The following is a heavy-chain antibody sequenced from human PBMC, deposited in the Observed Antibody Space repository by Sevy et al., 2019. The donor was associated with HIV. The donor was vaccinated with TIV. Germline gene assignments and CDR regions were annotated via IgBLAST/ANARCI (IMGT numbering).Heavy chain of an antibody. CDR1: GFTFSSYS. V-gene: IGHV3-21*01. J-gene: IGHJ5*02. D-gene: IGHD1-26*01. CDR3: ARGGFDGIFDP. Sequence: GGSLRLSCAASGFTFSSYSMKWVRQAPGKGLEWVSSISSSSSYIYYTDSVKGRWTISRDNAKNSLYLQMNSLRAEDTTVYYCARGGFDGIFDPWGQGTLVTVSS. CDR2: ISSSSSYI.